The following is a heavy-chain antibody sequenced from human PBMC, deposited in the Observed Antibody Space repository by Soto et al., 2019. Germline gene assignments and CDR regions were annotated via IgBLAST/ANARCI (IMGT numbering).Heavy chain of an antibody. J-gene: IGHJ6*02. Sequence: SVKVSCKASGCTFTSSAVHWVRQARGQRLEWIGWIVVGSGNTNYAQKFQERVTITRDMSTSTAYMELSSLRSEDTAVYYCAAVGSSSGRDYYYYYGMDVWGQGTTVTVYS. CDR1: GCTFTSSA. D-gene: IGHD6-13*01. V-gene: IGHV1-58*01. CDR2: IVVGSGNT. CDR3: AAVGSSSGRDYYYYYGMDV.